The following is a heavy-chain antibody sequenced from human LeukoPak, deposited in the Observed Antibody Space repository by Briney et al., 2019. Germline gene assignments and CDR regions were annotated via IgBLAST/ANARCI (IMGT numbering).Heavy chain of an antibody. D-gene: IGHD5-24*01. CDR1: GYTFTDYF. CDR3: ATDLGFAKEMATVATVAFDY. Sequence: GASVKVSCKASGYTFTDYFMSWVRQAPGKGLDWMGGFDPEDGETIYAQKFQGRVTITEDTSTDTAYMELSSLRSEDTAVYYCATDLGFAKEMATVATVAFDYWGQGTLVTVSS. V-gene: IGHV1-24*01. CDR2: FDPEDGET. J-gene: IGHJ4*02.